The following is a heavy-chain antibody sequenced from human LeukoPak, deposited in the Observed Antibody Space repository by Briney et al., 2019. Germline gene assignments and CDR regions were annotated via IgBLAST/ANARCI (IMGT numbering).Heavy chain of an antibody. Sequence: GGSLRLSCAASGFTFSSYSMNWVRQAPGKGLEWVSYISSSSSTIYYADSVKGRFTISRDNAKNSLYLQMNSLRAEDTAVYYCARDKIVGATHFDYWGQGTLVTVSS. CDR2: ISSSSSTI. J-gene: IGHJ4*02. V-gene: IGHV3-48*04. D-gene: IGHD1-26*01. CDR3: ARDKIVGATHFDY. CDR1: GFTFSSYS.